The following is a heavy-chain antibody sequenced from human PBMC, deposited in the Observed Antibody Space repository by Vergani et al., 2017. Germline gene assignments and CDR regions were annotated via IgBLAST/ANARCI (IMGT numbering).Heavy chain of an antibody. V-gene: IGHV3-48*04. Sequence: EVQLVESGGGLVQPGGSLRLSCAASGFTFSSYSMNWVRQAPGKGLEWVSYISSSSSTIYYAASVKGRFTISRDNAKNSLYLQMNSLRAEDTAVYYCARGGITFPGHAFDIWGQGTMVTVSS. CDR3: ARGGITFPGHAFDI. J-gene: IGHJ3*02. CDR2: ISSSSSTI. CDR1: GFTFSSYS. D-gene: IGHD3-10*01.